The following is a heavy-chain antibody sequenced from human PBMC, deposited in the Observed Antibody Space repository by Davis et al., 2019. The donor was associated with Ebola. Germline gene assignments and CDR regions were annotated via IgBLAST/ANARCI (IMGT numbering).Heavy chain of an antibody. Sequence: PGGSLRLSCAASAFTVSSTYMGWVRQAPGKGLEWVSVIFSSGNTYYADSVKGRFTLSRDNSKNTLFLQMNSLRVEDTAVYYCARGVAGYWYFDLWGRGTLVTVSS. D-gene: IGHD6-19*01. V-gene: IGHV3-53*01. CDR2: IFSSGNT. J-gene: IGHJ2*01. CDR1: AFTVSSTY. CDR3: ARGVAGYWYFDL.